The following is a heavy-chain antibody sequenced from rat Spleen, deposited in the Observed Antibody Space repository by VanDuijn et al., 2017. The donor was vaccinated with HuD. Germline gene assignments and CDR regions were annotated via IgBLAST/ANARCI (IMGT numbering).Heavy chain of an antibody. D-gene: IGHD1-10*01. CDR3: ATRDNNFAY. CDR2: INKDSRTI. V-gene: IGHV4-2*01. Sequence: EVKLVESGGGLVQPGRSLKLSCPASGFNFIDYWMGWVRQAPGKGLEWIGEINKDSRTIKYNPSLKEKFTISRDNAKSILFLQMDSLRSEDTATYFCATRDNNFAYWGQGVMVTVSS. J-gene: IGHJ2*01. CDR1: GFNFIDYW.